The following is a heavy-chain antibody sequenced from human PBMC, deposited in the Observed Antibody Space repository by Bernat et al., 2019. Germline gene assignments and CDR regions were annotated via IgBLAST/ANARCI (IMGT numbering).Heavy chain of an antibody. CDR1: GGSISSGGYY. CDR3: ARTVVATKPYYYYMDV. CDR2: IYYSGST. D-gene: IGHD2-15*01. J-gene: IGHJ6*03. Sequence: QVQLQESGPGLVKPSQTLSLTCTVSGGSISSGGYYWSWIRQHPGKGLEWIGYIYYSGSTYYNPSLKSRVTISVDTSKNQFSLKLSSVTAADTAVYYCARTVVATKPYYYYMDVWGKGTTVTVSS. V-gene: IGHV4-30-4*08.